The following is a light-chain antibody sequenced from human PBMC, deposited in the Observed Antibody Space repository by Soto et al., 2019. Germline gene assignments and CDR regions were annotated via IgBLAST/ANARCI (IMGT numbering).Light chain of an antibody. Sequence: QSALTQPASVSGSPGQSITISCTGTSSDVGGYNYVSWYQQHPGKAPKLMIYEVTNRPSGVSNRFSGSKSGNTASLTISGLQAEDEDYYYCSSYTSSSTLGVFGTGTKLTVL. J-gene: IGLJ1*01. CDR3: SSYTSSSTLGV. CDR2: EVT. CDR1: SSDVGGYNY. V-gene: IGLV2-14*01.